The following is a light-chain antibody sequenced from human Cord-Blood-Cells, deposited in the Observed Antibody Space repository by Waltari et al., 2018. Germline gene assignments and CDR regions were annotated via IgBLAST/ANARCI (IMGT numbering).Light chain of an antibody. CDR3: CSYAGSSTSV. V-gene: IGLV2-23*01. J-gene: IGLJ3*02. CDR1: SSDFGSYNL. Sequence: QSALTQPASVSGSPGQSITISCTGTSSDFGSYNLVSWYQQHPGKAPKRMIYEGSKRPSGVSNRFSGSKSGNTASLTISGLQAEDEADYYCCSYAGSSTSVFGGGTKLTVL. CDR2: EGS.